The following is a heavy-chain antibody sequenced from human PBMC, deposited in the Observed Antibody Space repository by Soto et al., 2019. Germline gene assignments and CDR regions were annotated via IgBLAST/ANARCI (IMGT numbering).Heavy chain of an antibody. Sequence: QLQLQESGPGLVKPSETLSLTCTVSGGSIITTTYYWGWLRQPPGKGLEWTGSVYYSGSTYYNPSLKSRVTISVDTSMNQFSLMLSSVTAADTAVYFCARAPTDYSHDYWGLGNLVTVSS. J-gene: IGHJ4*02. CDR1: GGSIITTTYY. V-gene: IGHV4-39*01. D-gene: IGHD4-4*01. CDR3: ARAPTDYSHDY. CDR2: VYYSGST.